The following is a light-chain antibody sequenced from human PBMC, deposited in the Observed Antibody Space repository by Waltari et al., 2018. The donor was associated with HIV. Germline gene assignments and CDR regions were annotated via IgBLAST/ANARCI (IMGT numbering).Light chain of an antibody. CDR3: GTWDSSLSAGV. J-gene: IGLJ2*01. CDR1: RSNIGNNY. Sequence: QSVLTQPPSVSAAPGQKVTISCSGNRSNIGNNYVSWYQQVPGTAPKLLSYDKETRHSGIPDRVSASKSGTSATLGITGLQTGDEADYYCGTWDSSLSAGVFVGGTKLTVL. V-gene: IGLV1-51*01. CDR2: DKE.